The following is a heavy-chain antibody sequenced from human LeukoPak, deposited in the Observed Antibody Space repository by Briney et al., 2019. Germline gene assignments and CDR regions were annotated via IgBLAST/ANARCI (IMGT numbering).Heavy chain of an antibody. CDR1: GFTFSTYW. D-gene: IGHD2-2*01. Sequence: GGSLRLSCAASGFTFSTYWMHWVRQGPGKGLVWVSHINNDGSSTVYADSVKGRFTISRDNAKNTLYLQMNSLRAEDTAVYYCARSRYCSRTSCYDAVGFDPWGHGTLVTVSS. V-gene: IGHV3-74*01. CDR3: ARSRYCSRTSCYDAVGFDP. CDR2: INNDGSST. J-gene: IGHJ5*02.